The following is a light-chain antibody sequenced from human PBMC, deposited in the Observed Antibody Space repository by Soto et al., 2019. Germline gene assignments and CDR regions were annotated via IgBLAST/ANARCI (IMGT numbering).Light chain of an antibody. J-gene: IGLJ2*01. Sequence: QSVLTQSPSASASLGASVKLTCTLSSGHISYAIAWHQQQPEKGPRYLMKLNSDGSHFKGDGIPDRFSGSSSGTERYLTISSLQSEDEADYYCQTWGTGIVVFGGGTKLTVL. CDR1: SGHISYA. CDR3: QTWGTGIVV. V-gene: IGLV4-69*01. CDR2: LNSDGSH.